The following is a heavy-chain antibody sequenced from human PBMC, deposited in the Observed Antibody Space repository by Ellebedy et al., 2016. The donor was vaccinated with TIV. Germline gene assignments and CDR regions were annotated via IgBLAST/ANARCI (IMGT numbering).Heavy chain of an antibody. Sequence: GESLKISXAASGFTFSSYGMHWVRQAPGKGLEWVANIKQDGSEKYYVDSVKGRFTISRDNAKNSLYLQMNSLRAEDTAVYYCAREDGIAVAGEIYYYYYGMDVWGQGTTVTVSS. CDR3: AREDGIAVAGEIYYYYYGMDV. V-gene: IGHV3-7*01. J-gene: IGHJ6*02. D-gene: IGHD6-19*01. CDR1: GFTFSSYG. CDR2: IKQDGSEK.